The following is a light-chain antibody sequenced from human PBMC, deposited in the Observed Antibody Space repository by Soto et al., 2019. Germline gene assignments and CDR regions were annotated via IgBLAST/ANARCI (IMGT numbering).Light chain of an antibody. CDR3: QQYYGSPYT. V-gene: IGKV4-1*01. CDR2: WAS. J-gene: IGKJ2*01. Sequence: DIVMTQSPGSLAVSLGERATINCKSSQSVLYTSNNKNYLAWYQQKTGQPPKLLIYWASARESGVPDRFSGSGSGTEFTLTISSLQAEDVEVYYCQQYYGSPYTFGQGTKLEIK. CDR1: QSVLYTSNNKNY.